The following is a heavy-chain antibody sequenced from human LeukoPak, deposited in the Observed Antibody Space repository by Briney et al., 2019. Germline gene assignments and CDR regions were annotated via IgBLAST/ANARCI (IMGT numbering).Heavy chain of an antibody. CDR1: GFTFSSYS. V-gene: IGHV3-21*01. Sequence: GGSLRLSCAASGFTFSSYSMNWVRQAPGKGLEWVSSISSSSSYIYYADSVKGRFTITRDNAKNSLYLQMNSLRAEDTAVYYCARVRIAARPPLPFDYWGQGTLVTVSS. J-gene: IGHJ4*02. CDR2: ISSSSSYI. D-gene: IGHD6-6*01. CDR3: ARVRIAARPPLPFDY.